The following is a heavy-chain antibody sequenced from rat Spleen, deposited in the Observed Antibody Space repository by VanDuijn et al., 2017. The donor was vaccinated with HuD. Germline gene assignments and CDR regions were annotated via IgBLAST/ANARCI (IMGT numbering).Heavy chain of an antibody. CDR2: ISYDGTIT. CDR1: GFTFSNYD. J-gene: IGHJ4*01. CDR3: ARHHYDGYYHGPVLGVMDA. Sequence: EVQLVESGGGLVQPGRSLKLSCAASGFTFSNYDMAWVRQAPTKGLEWVAAISYDGTITYYRDSVKGRFTISRDNAKSTLYLQMDSLRSEDSASYYCARHHYDGYYHGPVLGVMDAWGQGASVTVSS. D-gene: IGHD1-12*03. V-gene: IGHV5-29*01.